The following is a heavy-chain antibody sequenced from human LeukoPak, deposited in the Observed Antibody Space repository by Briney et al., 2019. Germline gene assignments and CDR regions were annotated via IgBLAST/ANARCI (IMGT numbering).Heavy chain of an antibody. V-gene: IGHV3-74*01. CDR1: GHPFSLYW. CDR3: VRDKVVWWKPVGDFDL. J-gene: IGHJ2*01. D-gene: IGHD2-15*01. Sequence: PGGSLRLSCGASGHPFSLYWMQWVRQVPGKGLVWVSRINNDGTITNYADSVKGRFTISRDNAKNTLYLQISSLRTEDTSIYYCVRDKVVWWKPVGDFDLWGRGTLVTVSS. CDR2: INNDGTIT.